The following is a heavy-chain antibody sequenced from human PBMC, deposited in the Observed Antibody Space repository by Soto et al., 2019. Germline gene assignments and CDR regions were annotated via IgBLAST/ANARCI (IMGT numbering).Heavy chain of an antibody. CDR3: ARGYRGVPSQYEVNDAFDI. D-gene: IGHD3-10*01. Sequence: EVQLVESGGGLVKPGGSLRLSCAASGFSFSNYAMNWVRQAPGEGLEWVSSISSSSTYIYYADSIQGRFTISRDNARNSLSLQLSSLRVEDTAVYYCARGYRGVPSQYEVNDAFDIWGQGTVVTASS. CDR2: ISSSSTYI. V-gene: IGHV3-21*01. J-gene: IGHJ3*02. CDR1: GFSFSNYA.